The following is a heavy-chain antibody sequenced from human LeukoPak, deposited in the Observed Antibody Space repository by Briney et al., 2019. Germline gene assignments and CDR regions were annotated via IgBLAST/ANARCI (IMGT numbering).Heavy chain of an antibody. V-gene: IGHV3-43*02. CDR1: GFTFEDYA. Sequence: LPGGSLRLSCVTSGFTFEDYAMTWVRQAPGKGLEWVSLISGDGSSTYYADSVKGRFTISRDNSRNSLYLQMNSLRTEDTAVYFCAKDHWGAIRGEFDYWGQGTLVTVSS. D-gene: IGHD3-10*01. J-gene: IGHJ4*02. CDR2: ISGDGSST. CDR3: AKDHWGAIRGEFDY.